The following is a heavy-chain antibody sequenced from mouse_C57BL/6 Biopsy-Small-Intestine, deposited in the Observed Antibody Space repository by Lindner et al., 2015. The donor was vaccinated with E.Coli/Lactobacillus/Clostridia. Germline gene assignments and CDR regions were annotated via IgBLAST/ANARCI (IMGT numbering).Heavy chain of an antibody. V-gene: IGHV1-53*01. Sequence: VQLQESGTELVKPGASVKLSCKASGYTFTSYWMHWVKQRPGQGLEWIGNINPSNGGTNYNEKFKSKATLTVDKSSSTAYMQLSSLTSEDSAVYYCARKRDYYGGGDYAMDYWGQGTSVTVSS. CDR1: GYTFTSYW. CDR3: ARKRDYYGGGDYAMDY. CDR2: INPSNGGT. D-gene: IGHD1-1*01. J-gene: IGHJ4*01.